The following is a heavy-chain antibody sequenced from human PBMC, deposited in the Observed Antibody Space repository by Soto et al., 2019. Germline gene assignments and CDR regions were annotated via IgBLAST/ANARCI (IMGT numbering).Heavy chain of an antibody. Sequence: SQTLSLTCVISGDSVSSSSVAWNWVRQSPSRGLEWLGRTYYRSRWYSDFAVSVRGRIVINADTSKNQFSLQLNSVTPEDTAVYLCARSEEDSDYCYYGLDVWGQGTTVTVSS. J-gene: IGHJ6*02. V-gene: IGHV6-1*01. D-gene: IGHD2-15*01. CDR2: TYYRSRWYS. CDR3: ARSEEDSDYCYYGLDV. CDR1: GDSVSSSSVA.